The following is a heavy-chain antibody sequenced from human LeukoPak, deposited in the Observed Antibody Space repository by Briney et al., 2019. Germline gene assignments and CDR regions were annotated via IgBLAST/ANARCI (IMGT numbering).Heavy chain of an antibody. D-gene: IGHD6-13*01. CDR3: AKDMERYSSSWYSFDY. V-gene: IGHV3-48*04. J-gene: IGHJ4*02. CDR2: ISSSRIAI. Sequence: GGSLRLSCAASGFTFTNYAMNWVRQAPGKGLEWVSYISSSRIAIYYADSVKGRFTISRDNAKNSLYLQMNSLRAEDTALYYCAKDMERYSSSWYSFDYWGQGTLVTVSS. CDR1: GFTFTNYA.